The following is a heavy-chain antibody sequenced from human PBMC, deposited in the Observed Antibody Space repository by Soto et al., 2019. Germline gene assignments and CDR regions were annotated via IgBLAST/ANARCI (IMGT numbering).Heavy chain of an antibody. CDR3: ARRHAPSGSRSYSPPSYYYYGMDV. CDR2: IIPIFGTA. CDR1: GGTFSSYA. V-gene: IGHV1-69*13. J-gene: IGHJ6*02. Sequence: VASVKVSCKASGGTFSSYAISRVRQAPGQGLEWMGGIIPIFGTANYAQKFQGRVTITADESTSTAYMELSSLRSEDTAVYYCARRHAPSGSRSYSPPSYYYYGMDVWGQGTTVTVSS. D-gene: IGHD3-10*01.